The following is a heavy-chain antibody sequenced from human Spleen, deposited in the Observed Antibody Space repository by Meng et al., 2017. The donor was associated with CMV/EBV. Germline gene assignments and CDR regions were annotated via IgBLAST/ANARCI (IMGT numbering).Heavy chain of an antibody. V-gene: IGHV4-4*02. J-gene: IGHJ4*02. CDR3: VRFPHYGSGASHLASFDS. CDR2: IYHSGAT. D-gene: IGHD3-10*01. Sequence: ISSSTWWSWVRQPTGKGLEWIGEIYHSGATNYNPSLKSRVTISVDKSKNQFSLTVRSVTAADTAVYYCVRFPHYGSGASHLASFDSWGQGTLVTVSS. CDR1: ISSSTW.